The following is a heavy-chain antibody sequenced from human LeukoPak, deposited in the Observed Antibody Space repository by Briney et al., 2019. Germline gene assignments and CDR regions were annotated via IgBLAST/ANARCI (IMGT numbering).Heavy chain of an antibody. CDR1: GGSINSGGYY. Sequence: SETLSLTCTVSGGSINSGGYYWSRIRQHPGKGLEWLGYIYYRGNTHYNSSLKSRVTISVDTSKNQFSLKLNSVTAADSAVYYCAREDHDYFAMDAWGQGTTVTVSS. V-gene: IGHV4-31*03. CDR2: IYYRGNT. CDR3: AREDHDYFAMDA. J-gene: IGHJ6*02.